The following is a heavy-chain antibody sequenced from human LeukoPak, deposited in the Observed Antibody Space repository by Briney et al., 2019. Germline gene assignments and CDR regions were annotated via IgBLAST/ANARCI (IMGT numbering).Heavy chain of an antibody. V-gene: IGHV4-59*01. CDR3: ARSGYSYGKFDY. D-gene: IGHD5-18*01. J-gene: IGHJ4*02. Sequence: SETLSLTCTVSGGSISSYYWSWLRQPPGKGLEWIGYIYYSGSTNYNPSLKSRVTISVDTSKNQFSLKLSSVTAAGTAVYYCARSGYSYGKFDYWGQGTLVTVSS. CDR2: IYYSGST. CDR1: GGSISSYY.